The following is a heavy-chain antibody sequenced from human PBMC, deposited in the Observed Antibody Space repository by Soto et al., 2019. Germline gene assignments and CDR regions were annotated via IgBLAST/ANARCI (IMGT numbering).Heavy chain of an antibody. V-gene: IGHV3-74*01. Sequence: GGSLRLSCAASGFTFSSYWMHWVRQAPGKGLVWVSRINSDGSSTSYADSVKGRLTISRDNAKNTLYLQMNSLRAEDTAVYYCARDGQWLAIPHAFDIWGQGTMVTVSS. D-gene: IGHD6-19*01. CDR1: GFTFSSYW. J-gene: IGHJ3*02. CDR2: INSDGSST. CDR3: ARDGQWLAIPHAFDI.